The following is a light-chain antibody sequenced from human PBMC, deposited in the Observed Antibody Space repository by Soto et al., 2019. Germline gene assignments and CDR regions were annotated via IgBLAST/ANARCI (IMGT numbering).Light chain of an antibody. J-gene: IGKJ1*01. CDR2: RAS. V-gene: IGKV1-5*03. CDR3: QQYHIYSWT. CDR1: QSISDW. Sequence: DIQMTQSPSTLSASVGDRVTITCRASQSISDWLAWYQQKPGEAPRLLIYRASTLQSGVSSRFRGSGSGTEFTLTSSDLQADDFATYYCQQYHIYSWTFGQGTTVGIK.